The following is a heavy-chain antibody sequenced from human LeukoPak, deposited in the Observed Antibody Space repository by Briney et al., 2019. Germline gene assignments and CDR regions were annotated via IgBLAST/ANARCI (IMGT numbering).Heavy chain of an antibody. CDR2: IWYDGSNK. D-gene: IGHD3-10*01. CDR1: GFTFSSYG. Sequence: GRSLRLSCAASGFTFSSYGMHWVRQAPGKGLEWVAVIWYDGSNKYYADSVKGRSTISRDNSKNTLYLQMNSLRAEDTAVYYCARAYYYGSGRVFDYWGQGTLVTVSS. J-gene: IGHJ4*02. CDR3: ARAYYYGSGRVFDY. V-gene: IGHV3-33*01.